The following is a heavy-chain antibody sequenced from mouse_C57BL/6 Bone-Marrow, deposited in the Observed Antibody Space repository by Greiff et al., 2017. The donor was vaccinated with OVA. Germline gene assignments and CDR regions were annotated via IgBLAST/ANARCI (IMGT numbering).Heavy chain of an antibody. V-gene: IGHV1-80*01. CDR2: IYPGDGDT. CDR1: GYAFSSYW. Sequence: VKVVESGAELVKPGASVKISCKASGYAFSSYWMNWVKQRPGKGLEWIGQIYPGDGDTNYTGKFKGKATLTADKSSSTAYMQLSSLTSEDAAVYFCAGSYGFAYWGQGTLVTVSA. CDR3: AGSYGFAY. J-gene: IGHJ3*01.